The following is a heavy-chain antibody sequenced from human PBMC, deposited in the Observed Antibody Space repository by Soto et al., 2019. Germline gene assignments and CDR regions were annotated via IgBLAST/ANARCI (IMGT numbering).Heavy chain of an antibody. CDR1: GESFSGYY. CDR2: INHSGST. Sequence: SETLSLTCAVNGESFSGYYWSWIRQPPGKGLEWIGEINHSGSTNYNPSLKSRVTISVDTSKNQFSLKLSSVTAADTAVYYCARGIVVVPAAPLGSWFDPWGQGTLVTVSS. J-gene: IGHJ5*02. D-gene: IGHD2-2*01. CDR3: ARGIVVVPAAPLGSWFDP. V-gene: IGHV4-34*01.